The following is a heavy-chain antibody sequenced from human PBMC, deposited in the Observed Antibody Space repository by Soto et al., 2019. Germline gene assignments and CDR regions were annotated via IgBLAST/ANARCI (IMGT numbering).Heavy chain of an antibody. CDR1: GDSVSIYSGA. Sequence: HVQLQQSGPGLVKPSQTLSLTCVISGDSVSIYSGAWNWIRQSPSRGLEWLGRTYYRSKWYYDYAESVKXXIXIXEDTSKNQFSLQLNSVTPEDAAVYYCATAPGYSLDYWGQGTQVTVSS. D-gene: IGHD5-12*01. CDR3: ATAPGYSLDY. CDR2: TYYRSKWYY. V-gene: IGHV6-1*01. J-gene: IGHJ4*02.